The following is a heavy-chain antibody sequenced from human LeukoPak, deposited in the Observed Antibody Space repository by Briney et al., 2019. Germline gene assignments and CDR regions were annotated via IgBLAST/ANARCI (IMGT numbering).Heavy chain of an antibody. CDR3: AKDQRGYCTSTRCYIYDY. CDR2: ISASGGST. V-gene: IGHV3-23*01. CDR1: GFTFSTYA. J-gene: IGHJ4*02. D-gene: IGHD2-2*02. Sequence: GGSLRVSCAATGFTFSTYAMSWVRQAPGKGLEWVSVISASGGSTYYADSVKGRLTISRDNSKNTLYLQMNSLRAEDTAVYYCAKDQRGYCTSTRCYIYDYWGQGTLVTVSS.